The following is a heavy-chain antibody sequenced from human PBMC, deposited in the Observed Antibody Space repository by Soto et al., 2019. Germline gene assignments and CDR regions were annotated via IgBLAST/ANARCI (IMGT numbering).Heavy chain of an antibody. CDR3: ARDLGYDYIWGSHSYHLDY. Sequence: GGSLRLSCAASGFTFSSSWMSWVRQAPGKGLEWVARIKQNGGEKYYVDPGKGRFTISRDNAKNSLYLQMNSLRAEDTAVYYCARDLGYDYIWGSHSYHLDYWGQGTLVTVSS. D-gene: IGHD3-16*01. CDR2: IKQNGGEK. CDR1: GFTFSSSW. J-gene: IGHJ4*02. V-gene: IGHV3-7*01.